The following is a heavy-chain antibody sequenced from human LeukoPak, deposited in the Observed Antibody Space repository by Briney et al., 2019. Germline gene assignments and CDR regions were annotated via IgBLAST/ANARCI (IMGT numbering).Heavy chain of an antibody. Sequence: SETLSLTCTVSGGPISSYYWSWIRQPPGKGLEWIGYIYYSGSTNYNPSLKSRVTISVDTSKNQFSLKLSSVTAADTAVYYCAAGYGGNSGVWFDPWGQGTLVTVSS. CDR2: IYYSGST. CDR1: GGPISSYY. J-gene: IGHJ5*02. CDR3: AAGYGGNSGVWFDP. D-gene: IGHD4-23*01. V-gene: IGHV4-59*01.